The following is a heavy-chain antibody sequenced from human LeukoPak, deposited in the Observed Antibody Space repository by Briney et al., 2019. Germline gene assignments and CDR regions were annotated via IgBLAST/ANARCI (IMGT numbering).Heavy chain of an antibody. CDR1: GFTVSSNY. Sequence: HPGGSLRLSCAASGFTVSSNYMSWVRQAPGKGLEWVSVIDNGGSTYYADSVKGRFTISRDNSKNTVYLQMNSLRAEDTAVYYCARDGSARSLGNWGQGTLVSVSP. V-gene: IGHV3-53*01. CDR3: ARDGSARSLGN. D-gene: IGHD6-6*01. CDR2: IDNGGST. J-gene: IGHJ4*02.